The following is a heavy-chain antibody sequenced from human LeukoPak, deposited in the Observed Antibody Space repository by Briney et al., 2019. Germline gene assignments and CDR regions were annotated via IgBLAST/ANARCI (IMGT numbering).Heavy chain of an antibody. CDR1: GFIFSNYA. V-gene: IGHV3-30-3*01. CDR2: ISDDGSNK. CDR3: ATRTSGAFDF. J-gene: IGHJ3*01. Sequence: GGSLRLSCVASGFIFSNYAVHWVRQAPGEGLEWVALISDDGSNKYYTNSVKGLFTISRDNSKNTLYLQMNSLRAEDTAMYFCATRTSGAFDFWGQGTMVIVS.